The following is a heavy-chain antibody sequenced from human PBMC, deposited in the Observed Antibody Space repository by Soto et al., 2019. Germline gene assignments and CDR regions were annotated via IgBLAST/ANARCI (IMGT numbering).Heavy chain of an antibody. V-gene: IGHV3-11*01. CDR1: GFVFGDYY. J-gene: IGHJ4*02. CDR3: VRPYYSSIWFPFDR. Sequence: PGGSLRLFCTGSGFVFGDYYMSWIRQAPGKGLEWVSYIDSGDGTTYYTDSVKGRFTISRDNAKKTVYLQMSSLRAEDTVLYYCVRPYYSSIWFPFDRWGQGTLVTVSS. D-gene: IGHD2-2*01. CDR2: IDSGDGTT.